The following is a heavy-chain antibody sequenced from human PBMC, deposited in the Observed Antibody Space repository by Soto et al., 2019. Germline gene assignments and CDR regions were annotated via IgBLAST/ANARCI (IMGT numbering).Heavy chain of an antibody. CDR1: CSSISSDY. D-gene: IGHD3-16*02. CDR2: IYTSGST. Sequence: SETLALTCPVSCSSISSDYWSWNRQPAGKVLEWIGRIYTSGSTNYNPSLKSRVTMSVDTSKSQFSLKLSSVTAAYTAVYYCAREEPVIRDYFDYWGQGTLVTVS. J-gene: IGHJ4*02. CDR3: AREEPVIRDYFDY. V-gene: IGHV4-4*07.